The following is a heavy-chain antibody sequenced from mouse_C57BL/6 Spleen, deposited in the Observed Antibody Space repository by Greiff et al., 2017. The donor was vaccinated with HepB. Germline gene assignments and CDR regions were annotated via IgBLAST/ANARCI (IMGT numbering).Heavy chain of an antibody. CDR3: VRHEHLDYAMDY. Sequence: EAGGGLVQPKGSLKLSCAASGFSFNTYAMNWVRQAPGKGLEWVARIRSKSNNYATYYADSVKDRFTISRDDSESMLYLQMNNLKTEDTAMYYCVRHEHLDYAMDYWGQGTSVTVSS. CDR1: GFSFNTYA. J-gene: IGHJ4*01. CDR2: IRSKSNNYAT. V-gene: IGHV10-1*01.